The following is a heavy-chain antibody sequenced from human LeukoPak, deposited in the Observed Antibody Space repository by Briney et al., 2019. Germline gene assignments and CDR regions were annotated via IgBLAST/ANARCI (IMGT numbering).Heavy chain of an antibody. CDR2: INPNSGGT. V-gene: IGHV1-2*03. CDR3: ARAETWVHGGWFDP. CDR1: GYTFTGYY. D-gene: IGHD1-1*01. Sequence: LGASVKVSCKASGYTFTGYYMHWVRQAPGQGLEWMGWINPNSGGTNYAQKFQGRVTMTRDTSISTAYMELSRLRSDDTAVYYCARAETWVHGGWFDPWGQGTLVTVSS. J-gene: IGHJ5*02.